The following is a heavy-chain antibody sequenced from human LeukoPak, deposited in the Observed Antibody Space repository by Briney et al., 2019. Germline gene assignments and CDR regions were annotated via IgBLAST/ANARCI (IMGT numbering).Heavy chain of an antibody. CDR1: GFTFSSYW. CDR3: ARATYYYDSSGYRAVYYFDY. Sequence: QSGGSLRLSCAASGFTFSSYWMHWVRRAPGKGLVWVSRINTDETITTYADSVKGRFTISRDNAKNTLYLQMNSLRAEDTAVYYCARATYYYDSSGYRAVYYFDYWGQGTLVTVSS. J-gene: IGHJ4*02. V-gene: IGHV3-74*01. CDR2: INTDETIT. D-gene: IGHD3-22*01.